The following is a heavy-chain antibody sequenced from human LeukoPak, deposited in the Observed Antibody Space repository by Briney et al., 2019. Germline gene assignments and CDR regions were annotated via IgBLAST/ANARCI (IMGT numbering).Heavy chain of an antibody. CDR3: ARDFGKAGAGTVDY. J-gene: IGHJ4*02. V-gene: IGHV3-33*01. CDR2: IWYDGSNK. Sequence: GGSLRLSCAASGFTFSSYCMHWVRQAPGEGLEWVAVIWYDGSNKYYAHSVKGRFTISRDNSKNTLYLKMNSLRAEDTAVYYCARDFGKAGAGTVDYWGQGTLVTVSS. D-gene: IGHD6-13*01. CDR1: GFTFSSYC.